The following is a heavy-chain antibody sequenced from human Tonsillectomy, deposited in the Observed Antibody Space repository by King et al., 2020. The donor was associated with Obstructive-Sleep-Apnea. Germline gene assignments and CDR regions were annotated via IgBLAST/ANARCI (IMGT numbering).Heavy chain of an antibody. J-gene: IGHJ3*02. V-gene: IGHV3-33*01. CDR1: GFTFSSYG. CDR3: GRGDGYNHNAFDI. Sequence: VQLVESGGGVVQPGRSLRLSCAASGFTFSSYGMHWVRQAPGKGLEWVAVIWYDGSNKYYGDSVKGRFTISRDNSKNTLYLQMNSLRAEDTAVYYCGRGDGYNHNAFDIWGQGTMVTVSS. CDR2: IWYDGSNK. D-gene: IGHD5-24*01.